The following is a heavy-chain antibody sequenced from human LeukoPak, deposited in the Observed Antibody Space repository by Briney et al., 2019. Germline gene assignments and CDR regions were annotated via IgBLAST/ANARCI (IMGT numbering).Heavy chain of an antibody. J-gene: IGHJ4*02. CDR3: LRESGPSYPFGY. D-gene: IGHD1-26*01. CDR2: ISLAGQT. CDR1: GGSISGTNW. V-gene: IGHV4-4*02. Sequence: SGTLSLTCGVSGGSISGTNWWSWVRQPPGQRLEWVGEISLAGQTNYNPSLNRLATTSLATSSNHLSLHLTSVTAAATATYFCLRESGPSYPFGYWGQGTLVIVSS.